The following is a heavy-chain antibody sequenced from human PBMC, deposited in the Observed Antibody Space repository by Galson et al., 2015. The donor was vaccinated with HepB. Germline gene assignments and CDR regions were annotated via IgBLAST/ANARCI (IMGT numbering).Heavy chain of an antibody. CDR2: IYTSGST. Sequence: TLSLTCTVSGGSISSGSYYWSWIRQPAGKGLEWIGRIYTSGSTNYNPSLKGRVTMSVDTSKNQFSLKLSSVTAADTAVYYCARVNKSTNLVVVPAAIPRISYYYYMDVWGKGTTVTVSS. D-gene: IGHD2-2*01. J-gene: IGHJ6*03. CDR1: GGSISSGSYY. V-gene: IGHV4-61*02. CDR3: ARVNKSTNLVVVPAAIPRISYYYYMDV.